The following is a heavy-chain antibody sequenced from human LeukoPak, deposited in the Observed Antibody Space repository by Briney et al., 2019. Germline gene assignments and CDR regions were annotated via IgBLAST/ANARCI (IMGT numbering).Heavy chain of an antibody. V-gene: IGHV3-23*01. CDR1: GFTFSSYA. CDR3: AKDLGYCTNGVCYIFDY. CDR2: ISGSGGST. J-gene: IGHJ4*02. Sequence: SGGPLRLSCAAPGFTFSSYAMSWVRQAPGKGLEWVSAISGSGGSTYYADSVKGRFTISRDNSKNTLYLQMNSLRAEDTAVYYCAKDLGYCTNGVCYIFDYWGQGTLVTVSS. D-gene: IGHD2-8*01.